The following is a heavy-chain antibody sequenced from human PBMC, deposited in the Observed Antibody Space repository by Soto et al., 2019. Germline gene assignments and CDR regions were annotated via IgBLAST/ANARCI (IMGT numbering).Heavy chain of an antibody. V-gene: IGHV4-34*01. CDR3: ARGLGGVDY. CDR1: GGSFSGYY. CDR2: INHSGSA. Sequence: SETLSLTCAVYGGSFSGYYWSWIRQPPGKGLEWIGEINHSGSANYNPSLKSRVTISVDTSKNQFSLKLSSVTAADTAVYYCARGLGGVDYWGQGTLVTVSS. J-gene: IGHJ4*02.